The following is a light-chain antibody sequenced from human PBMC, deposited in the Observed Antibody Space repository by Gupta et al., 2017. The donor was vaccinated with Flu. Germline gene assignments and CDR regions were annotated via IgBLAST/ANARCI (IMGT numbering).Light chain of an antibody. CDR3: QSYDRSLNGIFV. CDR1: SSNIGAGYD. J-gene: IGLJ1*01. CDR2: GNT. V-gene: IGLV1-40*01. Sequence: QSLLTLPPSVSGAPGQRVTISCTGRSSNIGAGYDVHWYQQFPGAAPKLLIYGNTNRPSGGPDRISGSKSGTSASLAITGLQAEDEADYYCQSYDRSLNGIFVFGTGTKVTVL.